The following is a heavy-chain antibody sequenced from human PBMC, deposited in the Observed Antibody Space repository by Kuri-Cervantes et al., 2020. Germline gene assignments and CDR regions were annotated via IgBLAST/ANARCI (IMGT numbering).Heavy chain of an antibody. J-gene: IGHJ6*02. CDR2: ISYDGSNK. CDR3: AKEMRYAFFYGMDV. CDR1: GFTFSSYG. D-gene: IGHD3-16*01. Sequence: GGSLRLSCAASGFTFSSYGMHWVRQAPGKGLEWVAVISYDGSNKYYADSVKGRFTISRDNSQNTLFLQMNSLRAEDTAVYYCAKEMRYAFFYGMDVWGQGTTVTVSS. V-gene: IGHV3-30*18.